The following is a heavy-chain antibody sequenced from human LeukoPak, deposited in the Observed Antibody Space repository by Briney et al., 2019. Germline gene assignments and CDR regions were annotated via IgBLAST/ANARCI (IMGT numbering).Heavy chain of an antibody. Sequence: GASVKVSCKVSGHTLSEFSMHWVRQAPGKGLEWMGGFDPAEGKTTYAQKFQGRVTMTEDTFTDTAYMELSSLRSEDTAVYYCARRDSELLWFGEPLDYWGQGTLVTVSS. V-gene: IGHV1-24*01. J-gene: IGHJ4*02. D-gene: IGHD3-10*01. CDR1: GHTLSEFS. CDR3: ARRDSELLWFGEPLDY. CDR2: FDPAEGKT.